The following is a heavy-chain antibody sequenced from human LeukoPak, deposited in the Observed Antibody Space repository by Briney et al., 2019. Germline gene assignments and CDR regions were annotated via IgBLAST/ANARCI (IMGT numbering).Heavy chain of an antibody. V-gene: IGHV4-34*01. Sequence: PSETLSLTCTVYGGSCDDYYCSWIRQPPGKGLEWIGEIHPSGIFYYNSSLVSRVTISIDTPKSQFSLRLTSVTAADTAFYYCARGRDRSKAGDHWGQGSLVTVSS. CDR1: GGSCDDYY. J-gene: IGHJ4*02. CDR3: ARGRDRSKAGDH. CDR2: IHPSGIF.